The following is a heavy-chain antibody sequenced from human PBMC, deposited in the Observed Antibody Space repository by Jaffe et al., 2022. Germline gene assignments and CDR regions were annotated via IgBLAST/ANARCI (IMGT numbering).Heavy chain of an antibody. CDR2: INHSGST. V-gene: IGHV4-34*01. Sequence: QVQLQQWGAGLLKPSETLSLTCAVYGGSFSGYYWSWIRQPPGKGLEWIGEINHSGSTNYNPSLKSRVTISVDTSKNQFSLKLSSVTAADTAVYYCARLSHPRARPVTTMGLDYWGQGTLVTVSS. CDR1: GGSFSGYY. D-gene: IGHD4-17*01. J-gene: IGHJ4*02. CDR3: ARLSHPRARPVTTMGLDY.